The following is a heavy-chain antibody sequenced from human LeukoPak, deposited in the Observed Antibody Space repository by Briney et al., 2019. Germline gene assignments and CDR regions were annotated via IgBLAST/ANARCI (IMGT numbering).Heavy chain of an antibody. Sequence: SGGSLRLSCAASGFTFSSYEMNWVRQAPGKGLEWVSYISSSGSTIYYADSVKCRFTIPRDNPKSSLYLPMNSLRAEDTAVYYCARGSVRGDYWGQGTLVTVSS. CDR2: ISSSGSTI. D-gene: IGHD6-19*01. J-gene: IGHJ4*02. CDR1: GFTFSSYE. V-gene: IGHV3-48*03. CDR3: ARGSVRGDY.